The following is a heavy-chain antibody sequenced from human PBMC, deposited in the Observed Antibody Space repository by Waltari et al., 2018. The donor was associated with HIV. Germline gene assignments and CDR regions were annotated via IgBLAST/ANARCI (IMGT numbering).Heavy chain of an antibody. D-gene: IGHD6-13*01. V-gene: IGHV3-33*01. CDR3: ARDGGARFSSWAILGD. Sequence: QVQLVESGGGVVLPGRSLRLSCAASGFPVRYYSMHWVRQAPGKGLEWVAVMWYYGDKKYYADSAKGRFTISRDNSKNTVYRQMNTRRAEDTAVYYCARDGGARFSSWAILGDWGQGTLVTVSS. J-gene: IGHJ4*02. CDR2: MWYYGDKK. CDR1: GFPVRYYS.